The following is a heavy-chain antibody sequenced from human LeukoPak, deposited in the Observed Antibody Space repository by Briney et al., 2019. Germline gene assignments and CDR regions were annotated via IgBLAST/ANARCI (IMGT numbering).Heavy chain of an antibody. CDR3: ARGGHYDIWTAPDY. J-gene: IGHJ4*02. CDR2: IYYSGST. CDR1: GGPISSYY. Sequence: PSETLSLTCTVSGGPISSYYWSWIRQPPGKGLEWIGYIYYSGSTNYNPSLKSRVTISVDTSKNQFSLKLSSVTAADTAVYYCARGGHYDIWTAPDYWGQGTLVTVSS. V-gene: IGHV4-59*12. D-gene: IGHD3-9*01.